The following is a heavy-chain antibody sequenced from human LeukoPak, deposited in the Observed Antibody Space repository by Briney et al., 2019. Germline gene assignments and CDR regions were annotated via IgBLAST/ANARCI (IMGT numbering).Heavy chain of an antibody. CDR2: ISYDGTNK. CDR1: GFTFSSYS. J-gene: IGHJ6*03. CDR3: ARDQGSLPVWFYYYMDV. Sequence: GGSLRLSCAASGFTFSSYSMHWVRQAPGKGLEWLAVISYDGTNKYYADSVKGRFTISRDNSKNTLYLQMNSLRDEDTAVYYCARDQGSLPVWFYYYMDVWGSGTTVTVSS. V-gene: IGHV3-30*01. D-gene: IGHD3-16*01.